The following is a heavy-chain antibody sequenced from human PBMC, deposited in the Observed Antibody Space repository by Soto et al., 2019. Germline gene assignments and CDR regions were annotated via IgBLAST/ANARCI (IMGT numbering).Heavy chain of an antibody. CDR1: GFTFNSYG. CDR2: ISYDGSNK. V-gene: IGHV3-30*18. J-gene: IGHJ5*02. Sequence: GGSLRLSCAASGFTFNSYGMHWVRQAPGKGLEWVAVISYDGSNKYYADSVKGRFTISRDNSKNTLYLQMNSLRAEDTAVYYCAKDNTVGYYDSSGYYIRWFDPWGQGTLVTVSS. CDR3: AKDNTVGYYDSSGYYIRWFDP. D-gene: IGHD3-22*01.